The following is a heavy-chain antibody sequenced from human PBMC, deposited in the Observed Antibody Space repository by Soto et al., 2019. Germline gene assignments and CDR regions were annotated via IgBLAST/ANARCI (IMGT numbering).Heavy chain of an antibody. D-gene: IGHD1-1*01. CDR1: SGSISSSNW. J-gene: IGHJ5*02. CDR2: IYHSGST. Sequence: PSETLSLTCAVSSGSISSSNWWSWVRQPPGKGLEWIGEIYHSGSTNYNPSLKSRVTISVDKSKNQFSLKLSSVTAADTAVYYCARGIGDNRNDVSFYWFEPWGQGTRVTVSS. V-gene: IGHV4-4*02. CDR3: ARGIGDNRNDVSFYWFEP.